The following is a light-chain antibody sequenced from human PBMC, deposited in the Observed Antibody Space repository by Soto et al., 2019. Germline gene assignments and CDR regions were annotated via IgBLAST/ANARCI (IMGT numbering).Light chain of an antibody. J-gene: IGLJ3*02. V-gene: IGLV7-43*01. Sequence: QAVVTQEPSLTVSPGGTVTLTCASSTGAVTNNHFPSWFQQKPGQAPRTLIYTTSNRHSWTPARFSGSFLGDKVALTLSGXXXXXXXXYYCLLYFAGAWVFGGGTKLTVL. CDR1: TGAVTNNHF. CDR3: LLYFAGAWV. CDR2: TTS.